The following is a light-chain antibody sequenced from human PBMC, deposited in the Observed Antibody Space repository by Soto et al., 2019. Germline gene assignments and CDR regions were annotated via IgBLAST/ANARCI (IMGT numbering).Light chain of an antibody. CDR1: PSVTNY. CDR2: GAS. Sequence: PGERATLSCRASPSVTNYLAWYQQKPGQGPRLLIYGASSRATGTPDRFSGSGSGTDFTLTINRLEPEDFALYYCQQYGSSPPTFGQGTKVDIK. V-gene: IGKV3-20*01. CDR3: QQYGSSPPT. J-gene: IGKJ1*01.